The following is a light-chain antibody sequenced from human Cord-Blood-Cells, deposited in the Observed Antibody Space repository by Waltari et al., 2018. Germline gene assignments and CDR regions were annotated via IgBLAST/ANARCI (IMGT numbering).Light chain of an antibody. J-gene: IGKJ1*01. Sequence: EIVMPQSPATLSVSPGERATLSRRASQSVSSNLAWYQQKPGQAPRLLIYGASTRATGIPARFSGSGSGTEFTLTISILQSEDFAVYYWQQYNNWPETFGQGTKVEIK. CDR2: GAS. V-gene: IGKV3-15*01. CDR1: QSVSSN. CDR3: QQYNNWPET.